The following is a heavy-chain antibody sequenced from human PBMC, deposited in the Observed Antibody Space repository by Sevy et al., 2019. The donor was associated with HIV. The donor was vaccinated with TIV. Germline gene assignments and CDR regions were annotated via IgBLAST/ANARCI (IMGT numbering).Heavy chain of an antibody. CDR1: GFTFSNYA. V-gene: IGHV3-23*01. D-gene: IGHD6-6*01. CDR3: AKGGGIAARLPYYYGMDV. Sequence: GGSLRLSCAASGFTFSNYAMSWVRQAPGKGLEWVSGVGSGGSTYYADSLKGRFTISRDNSKNTRYLQMNSLRAEDTAVYYCAKGGGIAARLPYYYGMDVWGQGTTVTVSS. CDR2: VGSGGST. J-gene: IGHJ6*02.